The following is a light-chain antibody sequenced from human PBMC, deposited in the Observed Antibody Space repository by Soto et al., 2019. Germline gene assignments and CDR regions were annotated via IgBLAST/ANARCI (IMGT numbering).Light chain of an antibody. V-gene: IGLV2-14*01. J-gene: IGLJ1*01. CDR3: VSYTTSASDV. CDR2: DIN. CDR1: RSDVGNYIF. Sequence: QSALTQPASVYGSHGQSITISCTGTRSDVGNYIFVSWYRQHPGKAAKLMIYDINNRPSGVSNRFSGSKSGNTASLTISGLQADDEADYYCVSYTTSASDVFGTWTKLTVL.